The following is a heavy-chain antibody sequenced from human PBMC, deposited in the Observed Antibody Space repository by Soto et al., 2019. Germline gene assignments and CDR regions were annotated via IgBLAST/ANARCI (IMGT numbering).Heavy chain of an antibody. Sequence: GSPRLSCAASGFTFSSYSMNWVRQAPGKGLEWVSSISSSSSYIYYADSVKGRFTISRDNAKNSLYLQMNSLRAEDTAVHYCARLGMWQWLGAGGQGTLVTVSS. CDR1: GFTFSSYS. CDR3: ARLGMWQWLGA. V-gene: IGHV3-21*01. D-gene: IGHD6-19*01. J-gene: IGHJ4*02. CDR2: ISSSSSYI.